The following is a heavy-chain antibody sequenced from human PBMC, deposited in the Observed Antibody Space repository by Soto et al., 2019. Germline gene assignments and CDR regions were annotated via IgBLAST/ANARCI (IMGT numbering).Heavy chain of an antibody. CDR3: AREDSIVIPAVSDF. J-gene: IGHJ4*02. Sequence: GGSLRLSCTVSGFAFSNYGINWVRQSPGKGLEWVSSISKSDYTYYSDSVKGRFTISRDNAKNSVSLQMNTLRVEDTAVYYCAREDSIVIPAVSDFWGQGTLVTVSS. CDR1: GFAFSNYG. CDR2: ISKSDYT. V-gene: IGHV3-21*01. D-gene: IGHD2-2*01.